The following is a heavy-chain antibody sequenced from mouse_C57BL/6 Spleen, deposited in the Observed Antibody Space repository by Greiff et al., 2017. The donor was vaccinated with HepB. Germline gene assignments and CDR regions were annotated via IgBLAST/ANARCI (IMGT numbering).Heavy chain of an antibody. Sequence: QVQLKQPGAELVMPGASVKLSCKASGYTFTSYWMHWVKQRPGQGLEWIGEIDPSDSYTNYNQKFKGKSTLTVDKSSSTAYMQLSSLTSEDSAVYYCARGELSNFDYWGQGTTLTVSS. CDR3: ARGELSNFDY. V-gene: IGHV1-69*01. CDR2: IDPSDSYT. D-gene: IGHD1-1*01. CDR1: GYTFTSYW. J-gene: IGHJ2*01.